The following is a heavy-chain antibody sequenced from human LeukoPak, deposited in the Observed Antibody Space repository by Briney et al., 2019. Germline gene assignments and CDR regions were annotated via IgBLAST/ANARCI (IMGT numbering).Heavy chain of an antibody. J-gene: IGHJ6*03. V-gene: IGHV5-51*07. D-gene: IGHD3-9*01. CDR1: GYSFTSYW. Sequence: GESLKISCKGSGYSFTSYWIGWVHQLPGKGLEWMGIIYPGDSDTRYSPSFQGQVTISADKSISTAYLQWSSLKASDTAMYYCARHQGYDILTGRTYYYMDVWGKGTTVTVSS. CDR3: ARHQGYDILTGRTYYYMDV. CDR2: IYPGDSDT.